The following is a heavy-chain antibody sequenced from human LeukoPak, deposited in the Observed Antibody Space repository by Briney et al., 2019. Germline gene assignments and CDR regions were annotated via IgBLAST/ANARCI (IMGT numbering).Heavy chain of an antibody. V-gene: IGHV1-2*02. CDR2: LNPNTGGT. CDR3: ARTASCGSNCYYFFDY. CDR1: GCTFTAHY. D-gene: IGHD2-21*02. J-gene: IGHJ4*02. Sequence: ASVKVSCKVSGCTFTAHYMHWVRQAPGQGLEWMGWLNPNTGGTRFVQKFQGRVAMTRDTSISTVYMELSCLGSDDTAIYYCARTASCGSNCYYFFDYWGQGALVTVSS.